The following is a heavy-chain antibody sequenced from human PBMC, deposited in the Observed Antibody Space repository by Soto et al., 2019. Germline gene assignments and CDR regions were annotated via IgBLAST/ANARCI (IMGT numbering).Heavy chain of an antibody. J-gene: IGHJ6*02. CDR1: GHTFTVYY. CDR2: INPNNSDT. D-gene: IGHD3-3*01. CDR3: ARPVVRSLDWIPDYCYYCYDV. Sequence: ASVKVSCKAPGHTFTVYYMHWVRQAPGQGLEWMGWINPNNSDTNYAQKFQGRVTMTRDTSMRTVYMELSSLRSDDTAVYYCARPVVRSLDWIPDYCYYCYDVWGQGTTVTVSS. V-gene: IGHV1-2*02.